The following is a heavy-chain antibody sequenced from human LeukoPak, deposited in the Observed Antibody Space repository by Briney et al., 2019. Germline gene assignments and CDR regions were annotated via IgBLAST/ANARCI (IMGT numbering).Heavy chain of an antibody. CDR3: ARPIAAAGTDLGY. CDR1: GYSFTNTF. Sequence: GESLQISCKGSGYSFTNTFIGWVRQMPGKGLEWMGIIYPGDSDTRYSPSFQGQVTISVDKSVTTAYLQWSSLQASDTAMYYCARPIAAAGTDLGYWGQGTLVTVSS. V-gene: IGHV5-51*01. J-gene: IGHJ4*02. CDR2: IYPGDSDT. D-gene: IGHD6-13*01.